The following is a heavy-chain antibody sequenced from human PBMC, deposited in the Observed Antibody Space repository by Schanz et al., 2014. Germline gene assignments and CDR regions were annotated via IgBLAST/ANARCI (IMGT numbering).Heavy chain of an antibody. Sequence: QVQLVQSGAEVKKPGVSVKVSCKASGYTLKDHAMHWVRQAPGQSLEWLGWINPANGNTHYSPRLNGRVSISSDTAASTVYLHFSSLKSDDTAVYYCARDLIAAAESWFDPWGQGTPITVSS. CDR3: ARDLIAAAESWFDP. CDR1: GYTLKDHA. J-gene: IGHJ5*02. V-gene: IGHV1-3*01. D-gene: IGHD6-13*01. CDR2: INPANGNT.